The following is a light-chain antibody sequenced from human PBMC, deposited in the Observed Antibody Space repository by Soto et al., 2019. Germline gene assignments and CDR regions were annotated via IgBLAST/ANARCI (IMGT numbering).Light chain of an antibody. CDR2: GAS. Sequence: EIVMTQSPATLSVSPGERATLSCRASQSVGTDLAWYQQKPGQGPRLLIYGASTRATGIPDRFSGSGSGTDFTLTISRLEPEDFAVYYCQQYGSSPTTFGQGTKVEIK. J-gene: IGKJ1*01. V-gene: IGKV3-20*01. CDR1: QSVGTD. CDR3: QQYGSSPTT.